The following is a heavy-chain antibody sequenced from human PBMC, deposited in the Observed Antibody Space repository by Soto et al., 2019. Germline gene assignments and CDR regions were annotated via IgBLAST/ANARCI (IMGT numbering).Heavy chain of an antibody. CDR2: ISSNGGST. D-gene: IGHD2-15*01. J-gene: IGHJ4*02. CDR1: GFTFSSYA. V-gene: IGHV3-64D*06. CDR3: VKEAAPLRMGYSFDY. Sequence: GGSLRLSCSASGFTFSSYAMHWVRQAPGKGLEYVSAISSNGGSTYYAGSAKGRFTISRDNSKNTLYLQMSSLRAEDTAVYYCVKEAAPLRMGYSFDYSGQGTLVTVSS.